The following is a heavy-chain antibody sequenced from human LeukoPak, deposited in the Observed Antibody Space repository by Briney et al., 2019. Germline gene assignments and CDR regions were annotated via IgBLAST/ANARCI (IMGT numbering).Heavy chain of an antibody. CDR1: GFTFSSYS. Sequence: GGSLRLSCAASGFTFSSYSMNWVRQAPGKGLEWVSSISSSSSYIYYADSVKGRFTISRDNAKNTLHLQMNSLRAEDTAVYYCARVYGSGSYYYMDVWGKGTTVTVSS. CDR2: ISSSSSYI. V-gene: IGHV3-21*01. J-gene: IGHJ6*03. D-gene: IGHD3-10*01. CDR3: ARVYGSGSYYYMDV.